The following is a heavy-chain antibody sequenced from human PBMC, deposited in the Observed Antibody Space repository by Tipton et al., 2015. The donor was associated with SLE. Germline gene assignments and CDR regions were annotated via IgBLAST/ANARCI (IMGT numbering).Heavy chain of an antibody. Sequence: LRLSCTVSGGSIDYYYWNWIRQPPGKGLEWIGYVFYTGSANYNPSLKGRVTISLGTSKRHFSLKLNSVSGADTAIYYCARGGCSGGSCDRVHCFDPWGQGTLVTVSS. CDR2: VFYTGSA. CDR3: ARGGCSGGSCDRVHCFDP. D-gene: IGHD2-15*01. CDR1: GGSIDYYY. V-gene: IGHV4-59*01. J-gene: IGHJ5*02.